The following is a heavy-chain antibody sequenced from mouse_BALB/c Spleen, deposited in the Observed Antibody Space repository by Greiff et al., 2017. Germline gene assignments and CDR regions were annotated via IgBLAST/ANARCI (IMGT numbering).Heavy chain of an antibody. V-gene: IGHV5-6-3*01. CDR2: INSNGGST. J-gene: IGHJ4*01. CDR3: ARDDYEDAMDY. CDR1: GFTFSSYG. Sequence: EVQGVESGGGLVQPGGSLKLSCAASGFTFSSYGMSWVRQTPDKRLELVATINSNGGSTYYPDSVKGRFTISRDNAKNTLYLQMSSLKSEDTAMYYCARDDYEDAMDYWGQGTSVTVSS. D-gene: IGHD2-13*01.